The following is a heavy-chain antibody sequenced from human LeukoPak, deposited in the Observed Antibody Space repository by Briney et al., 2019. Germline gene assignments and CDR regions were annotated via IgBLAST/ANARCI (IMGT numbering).Heavy chain of an antibody. J-gene: IGHJ3*02. CDR2: ITPNSADT. CDR1: GYIFTGYY. Sequence: ASVKVSCKASGYIFTGYYIHWVRQAPGQGLEWMGWITPNSADTNYAQKFQGRVTMTRDTSISTAYMELSRLRSDDTAVYYCARVGRSLDASDIWGQGTMVTVSS. CDR3: ARVGRSLDASDI. D-gene: IGHD1-26*01. V-gene: IGHV1-2*02.